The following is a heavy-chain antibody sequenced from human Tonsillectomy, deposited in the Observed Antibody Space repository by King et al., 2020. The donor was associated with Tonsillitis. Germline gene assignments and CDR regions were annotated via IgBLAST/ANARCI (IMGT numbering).Heavy chain of an antibody. CDR1: GFTFSSNG. V-gene: IGHV3-33*01. Sequence: VQLVESGGGVVQPGRSLRLSCAASGFTFSSNGMHWVRQAPGKGLEWVAVTWYDGSNEHYADSVKGRFTISRDNSKNTLYLQMNSLRAEDTAVYYCARDLGYSGNYAIDYWGQGTLVTVSS. J-gene: IGHJ4*02. CDR2: TWYDGSNE. D-gene: IGHD1-26*01. CDR3: ARDLGYSGNYAIDY.